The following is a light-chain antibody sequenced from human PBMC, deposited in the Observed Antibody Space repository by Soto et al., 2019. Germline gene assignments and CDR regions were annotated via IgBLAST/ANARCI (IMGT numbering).Light chain of an antibody. CDR1: QSVSSSY. V-gene: IGKV3D-20*02. J-gene: IGKJ2*02. Sequence: EIVLTQSPGTLSLSPGERATLSCRASQSVSSSYLAWYQQKAGQAPRLLIYGASNRATGIPDRFSGSGSGTDFILTISRLEPEDFAVYYCQQRGKWPSTFGPGTKVEMK. CDR2: GAS. CDR3: QQRGKWPST.